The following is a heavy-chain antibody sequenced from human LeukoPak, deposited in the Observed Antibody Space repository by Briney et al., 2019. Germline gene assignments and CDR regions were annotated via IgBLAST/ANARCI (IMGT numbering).Heavy chain of an antibody. V-gene: IGHV3-21*01. CDR3: AREGYDSSGYPTLPYYGMDV. D-gene: IGHD3-22*01. Sequence: PGGSLRLSCAASGFTFSSYSMNWVRQAPGKGLEWVSSISSSSSYIYYADSVKGRFTISRDNAKNSLYLQMNSLRAEDTAVYYCAREGYDSSGYPTLPYYGMDVWGQGTTVTVSS. CDR1: GFTFSSYS. CDR2: ISSSSSYI. J-gene: IGHJ6*02.